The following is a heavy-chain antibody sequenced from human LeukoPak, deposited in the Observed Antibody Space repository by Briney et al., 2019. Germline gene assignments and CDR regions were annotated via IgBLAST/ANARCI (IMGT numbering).Heavy chain of an antibody. Sequence: SETLSLTCTVSGGSISSSSYYWGWIRQPPGKGLEWIGYIYYSGSTNYNPSLKSRVTISVDTSKNQFSLKLSSVTAADTAVYYCARSPSDGYNYWYYYYMDVWGKGTTVTVSS. D-gene: IGHD5-24*01. CDR1: GGSISSSSYY. J-gene: IGHJ6*03. CDR3: ARSPSDGYNYWYYYYMDV. CDR2: IYYSGST. V-gene: IGHV4-61*05.